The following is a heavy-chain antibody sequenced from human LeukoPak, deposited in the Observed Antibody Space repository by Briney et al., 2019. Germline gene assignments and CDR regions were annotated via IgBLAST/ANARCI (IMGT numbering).Heavy chain of an antibody. CDR1: GLTFSSYA. J-gene: IGHJ6*02. V-gene: IGHV3-23*01. Sequence: GGSLRLSCAASGLTFSSYAMSWVRQAPGKGLEWVSAISGSGGSTYYADSVKGRFTVSRDNSKNTLYLQMNSLRVEDTAVYYCARTYDYYFYGMDVWGQGTTVTVSS. D-gene: IGHD4-17*01. CDR2: ISGSGGST. CDR3: ARTYDYYFYGMDV.